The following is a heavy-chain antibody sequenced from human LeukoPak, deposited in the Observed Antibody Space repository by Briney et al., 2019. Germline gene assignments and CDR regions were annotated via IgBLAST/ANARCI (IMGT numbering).Heavy chain of an antibody. CDR2: TYYRSKWYN. J-gene: IGHJ3*02. CDR1: GDTVSSSNAA. CDR3: ATYAFDI. Sequence: SQTLSLTCAISGDTVSSSNAAWNWIRLSPSRGLEWLGRTYYRSKWYNDYAVSVKSRITINPDTSKNQFSLQLNSVTPEDTAVYYCATYAFDIWGQGTMVTVSS. V-gene: IGHV6-1*01.